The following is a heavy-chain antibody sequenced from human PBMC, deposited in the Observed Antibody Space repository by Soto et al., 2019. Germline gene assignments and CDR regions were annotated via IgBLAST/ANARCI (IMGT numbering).Heavy chain of an antibody. Sequence: EGSLRLSCAGSGYSFSSYWMGWVRQFPGRGLEWVANIKYDGSETPYLDSVKGRFTISRDNAKNSLYLQMTSLRVEDTAVYYCAAWPRSSWFDYWGQGTQVTVS. V-gene: IGHV3-7*03. CDR2: IKYDGSET. CDR1: GYSFSSYW. CDR3: AAWPRSSWFDY. J-gene: IGHJ4*02. D-gene: IGHD6-13*01.